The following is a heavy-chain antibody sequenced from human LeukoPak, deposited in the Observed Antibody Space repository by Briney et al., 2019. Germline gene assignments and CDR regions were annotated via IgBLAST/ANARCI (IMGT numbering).Heavy chain of an antibody. CDR2: ISWKSGDI. J-gene: IGHJ4*02. CDR1: GFMFDEYP. D-gene: IGHD6-13*01. CDR3: VKNDSACWYVLGS. V-gene: IGHV3-9*01. Sequence: PGGSLRLSCAASGFMFDEYPLHWVRQAPGKGLEWVSGISWKSGDIGYADSVKDRFTMSRDNARNSLYLQMNSLRGEDTAFYYCVKNDSACWYVLGSWGQGTLVTVSS.